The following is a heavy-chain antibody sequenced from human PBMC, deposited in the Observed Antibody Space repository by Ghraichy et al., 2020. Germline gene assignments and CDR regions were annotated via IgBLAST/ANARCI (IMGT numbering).Heavy chain of an antibody. Sequence: GGSLRLSCAASGFTFSSYGMHWVRQAPGKGLEWVAFIRYDGSNKYYADSVKGRFTISRDNSKNTLYLQMNSLRAEDTAVYYCAKTGYDFWPGELAWGQGTLVTVSS. CDR3: AKTGYDFWPGELA. V-gene: IGHV3-30*02. CDR2: IRYDGSNK. CDR1: GFTFSSYG. J-gene: IGHJ5*02. D-gene: IGHD3-3*01.